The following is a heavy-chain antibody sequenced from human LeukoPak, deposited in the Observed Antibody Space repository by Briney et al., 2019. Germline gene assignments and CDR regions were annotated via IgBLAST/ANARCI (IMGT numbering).Heavy chain of an antibody. Sequence: ASVKVSCKTSGHILTGHWIHWVRQAPGPRRESMRWFNPNSGGTNYAQKFQGRVTMTRDTSISKAYMELSMLRSDDTDVYYCARVDYGDYKWYYSYYMDVWGKGTTVTVSS. J-gene: IGHJ6*03. V-gene: IGHV1-2*02. CDR3: ARVDYGDYKWYYSYYMDV. CDR2: FNPNSGGT. D-gene: IGHD4-17*01. CDR1: GHILTGHW.